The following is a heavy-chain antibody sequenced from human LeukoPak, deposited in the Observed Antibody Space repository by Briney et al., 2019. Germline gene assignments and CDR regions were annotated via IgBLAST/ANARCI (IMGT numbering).Heavy chain of an antibody. Sequence: SVKVSCKASGGTFSSYAISWVRQAPGQGLEWMGRIIPILGIANYAQKFQGRVTITADKSTSTAYMELSSLGAEDTAVYYCAKDGGGSLEWLPPMDVWGQGTMVIVS. V-gene: IGHV1-69*04. CDR1: GGTFSSYA. J-gene: IGHJ6*02. D-gene: IGHD3-3*01. CDR3: AKDGGGSLEWLPPMDV. CDR2: IIPILGIA.